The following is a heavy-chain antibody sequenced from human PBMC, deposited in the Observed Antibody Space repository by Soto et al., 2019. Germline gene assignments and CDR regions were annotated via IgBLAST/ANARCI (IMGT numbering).Heavy chain of an antibody. CDR2: INSDGSST. Sequence: GGPLRLSIAASGFTFSNYWLHWVRQAPGKGLVWVSHINSDGSSTTYAESVKGRFTIYRDNAKNTLSLQMNSQGAEDTAIYYSGSTNYNPSLKSRVTISVDTSKNQFSLKLSSVTAADTAVYYCARQDPYGSGSYNKLYYYYYYYMDVWGKGTTVTVSS. CDR3: GSTNYNPSLKSRVTISVDTSKNQFSLKLSSVTAADTAVYYCARQDPYGSGSYNKLYYYYYYYMDV. V-gene: IGHV3-74*01. CDR1: GFTFSNYW. D-gene: IGHD3-10*01. J-gene: IGHJ6*03.